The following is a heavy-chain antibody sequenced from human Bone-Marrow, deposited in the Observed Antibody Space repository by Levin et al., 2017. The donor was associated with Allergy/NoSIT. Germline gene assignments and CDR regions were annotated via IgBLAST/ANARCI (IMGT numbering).Heavy chain of an antibody. Sequence: GGSLRLSCAASGFTFSSYSMNWVRQAPGKGLEWVSSISSSSSYIYYADSVKGRFTISRDNAKNSLYLQMNSLRAEDTAVYYCASISSRGSYYHVPFDYWGQGTLVTVSS. CDR3: ASISSRGSYYHVPFDY. CDR1: GFTFSSYS. D-gene: IGHD1-26*01. CDR2: ISSSSSYI. V-gene: IGHV3-21*01. J-gene: IGHJ4*02.